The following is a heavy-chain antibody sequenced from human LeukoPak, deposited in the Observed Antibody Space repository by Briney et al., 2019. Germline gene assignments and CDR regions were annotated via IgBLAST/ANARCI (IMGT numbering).Heavy chain of an antibody. Sequence: SETLSLTCAVSGYTISSGYYWGWIRQPPGKGLEWIGSIYHSGSTYYNPSLKSRVTISVDTSKNQFSLKLSSVTAADTAVYYCASRSSYFDYWGQGTLVTVSS. CDR3: ASRSSYFDY. CDR1: GYTISSGYY. CDR2: IYHSGST. J-gene: IGHJ4*02. V-gene: IGHV4-38-2*01.